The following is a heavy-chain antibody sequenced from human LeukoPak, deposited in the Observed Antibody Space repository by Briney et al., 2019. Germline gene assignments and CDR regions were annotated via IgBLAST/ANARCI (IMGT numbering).Heavy chain of an antibody. J-gene: IGHJ6*04. D-gene: IGHD5-18*01. CDR3: ARDRAGIQLWSDYYYYGMDV. V-gene: IGHV1-69*06. Sequence: AASVKVSCKASGGTFSSYAISWVRQAPGQGLEWMGRIIPIFGTANYAQKFQGRVTITADKSTSTAYMELSSLRSEDTAVYYCARDRAGIQLWSDYYYYGMDVWGKGTTVTVSS. CDR2: IIPIFGTA. CDR1: GGTFSSYA.